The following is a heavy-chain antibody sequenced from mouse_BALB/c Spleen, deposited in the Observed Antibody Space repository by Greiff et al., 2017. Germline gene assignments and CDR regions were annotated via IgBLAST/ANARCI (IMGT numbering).Heavy chain of an antibody. D-gene: IGHD2-14*01. Sequence: QVQLQQSGPSLVQPSQSLSITCTVSGFSLTSYGVHWVRQSPGKGLEWLGVIWRGGSTDYNAAFMSRLSITKDNSKSQVFFKMNSLQADDTAIYYVAKSRYDDYYAMDDWGQGTSVTVAS. CDR2: IWRGGST. CDR1: GFSLTSYG. V-gene: IGHV2-5-1*01. J-gene: IGHJ4*01. CDR3: AKSRYDDYYAMDD.